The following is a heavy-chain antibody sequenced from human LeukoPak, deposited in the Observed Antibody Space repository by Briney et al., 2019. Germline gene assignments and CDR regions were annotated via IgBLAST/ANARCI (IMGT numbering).Heavy chain of an antibody. V-gene: IGHV5-51*01. D-gene: IGHD5-18*01. J-gene: IGHJ6*02. CDR3: ARLQSSYLHYYYCGMDV. Sequence: GESLKISCKGSGYSFTSYWIGWVRQMPGKGLEWMGIIYPGDSDTRYSPSFQGQVTISADKSISTAYLQWSSLKASDTAMYYCARLQSSYLHYYYCGMDVWGQGTTVTVSS. CDR1: GYSFTSYW. CDR2: IYPGDSDT.